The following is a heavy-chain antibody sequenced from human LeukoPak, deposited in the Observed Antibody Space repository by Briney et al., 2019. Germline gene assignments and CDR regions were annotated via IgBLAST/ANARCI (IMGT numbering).Heavy chain of an antibody. Sequence: PETLSLTCTVSGGSISSYYWSWIRQPPGKGLEWIGYIYYSGSTNYNPSLKSRVTISVDTSKNQFSLKLSSVTAADTAVYYCARDFITIFGVVIMDDAFDIWGQGTMVTVSS. CDR2: IYYSGST. D-gene: IGHD3-3*01. J-gene: IGHJ3*02. V-gene: IGHV4-59*01. CDR3: ARDFITIFGVVIMDDAFDI. CDR1: GGSISSYY.